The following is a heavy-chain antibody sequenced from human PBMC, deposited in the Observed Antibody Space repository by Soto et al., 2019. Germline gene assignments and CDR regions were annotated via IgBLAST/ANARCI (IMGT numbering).Heavy chain of an antibody. CDR2: INAGNGNT. D-gene: IGHD2-15*01. Sequence: ASVKVSCKASGYTFTSYAMHWVRQAPGQRLEWMGWINAGNGNTKYSQKFQGRVTITRDTSASTAYMELSSLRSEDTAVYYCARGYCSGGSCYLGDLDYWGQGTLVTVSS. J-gene: IGHJ4*02. CDR1: GYTFTSYA. CDR3: ARGYCSGGSCYLGDLDY. V-gene: IGHV1-3*01.